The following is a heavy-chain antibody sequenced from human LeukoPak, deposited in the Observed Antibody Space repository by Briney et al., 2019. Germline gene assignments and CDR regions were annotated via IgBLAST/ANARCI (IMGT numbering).Heavy chain of an antibody. CDR3: ARDPSGWDYFDY. D-gene: IGHD6-19*01. CDR1: GGSISSYY. V-gene: IGHV4-59*01. Sequence: SETLSLTCTVSGGSISSYYWSWIRQPPGKGLEWIGYIYYSGSTNYNPSLKSRVTVSVDTSKNQFSLKLSSVTAADTAVYYCARDPSGWDYFDYWGQGTLVTVSS. J-gene: IGHJ4*02. CDR2: IYYSGST.